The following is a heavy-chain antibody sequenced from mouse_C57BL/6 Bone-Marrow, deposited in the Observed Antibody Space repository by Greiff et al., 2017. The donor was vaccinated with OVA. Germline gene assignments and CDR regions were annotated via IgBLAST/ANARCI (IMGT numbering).Heavy chain of an antibody. D-gene: IGHD1-2*01. CDR3: ARTALPDYFDY. Sequence: QVQLKESGAELARPGASVKLSCKASGYTFTSYGISWVKQRTGQGLEWIGEIYPRSGNTYYNEKFKGKATLTADKSSSTAYMELSSLTSEDSAVYFCARTALPDYFDYWGQGTTLTVSS. J-gene: IGHJ2*01. CDR1: GYTFTSYG. CDR2: IYPRSGNT. V-gene: IGHV1-81*01.